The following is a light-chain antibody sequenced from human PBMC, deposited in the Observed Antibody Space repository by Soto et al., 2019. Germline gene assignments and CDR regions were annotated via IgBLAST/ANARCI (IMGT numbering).Light chain of an antibody. V-gene: IGKV1-8*01. J-gene: IGKJ1*01. Sequence: AIRMTQSPSSLSASTGDRVTITCRASQGISSYLAWYQQKPGKAPKILIYAASTLQSGVPSRFSGSGSGTDFTLTISCLQSEDFATYYCQQYYSYSTFGQGTKV. CDR1: QGISSY. CDR3: QQYYSYST. CDR2: AAS.